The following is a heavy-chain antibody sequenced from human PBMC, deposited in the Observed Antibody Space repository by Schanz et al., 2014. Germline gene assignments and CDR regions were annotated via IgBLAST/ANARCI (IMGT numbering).Heavy chain of an antibody. CDR1: GFTFSSYA. J-gene: IGHJ4*02. V-gene: IGHV3-21*01. Sequence: VQLVESGGGLVKPGGSLRLSCAASGFTFSSYAMSWVRQAPGKGLEWVSYVSRSTPDIYYADSVKGRFTMSRDNAKNSVFLQMNSLRAEDTAVYYCVRDSFFAFDYWGQGTLVTVSS. CDR3: VRDSFFAFDY. D-gene: IGHD3-3*01. CDR2: VSRSTPDI.